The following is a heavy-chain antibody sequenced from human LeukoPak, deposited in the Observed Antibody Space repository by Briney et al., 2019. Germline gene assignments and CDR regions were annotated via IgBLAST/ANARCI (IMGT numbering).Heavy chain of an antibody. Sequence: SETLSLTCAVYGGSFSNYYWSWIRQPPGKGLEWIGEIIPSGSINYNPSLTRRVAISVDTSQNQFSLKLSSVTAADTAVYYCARQDYRDSSGHNWFDPWGQGTQVTVSS. D-gene: IGHD3-22*01. CDR3: ARQDYRDSSGHNWFDP. CDR1: GGSFSNYY. J-gene: IGHJ5*02. CDR2: IIPSGSI. V-gene: IGHV4-34*12.